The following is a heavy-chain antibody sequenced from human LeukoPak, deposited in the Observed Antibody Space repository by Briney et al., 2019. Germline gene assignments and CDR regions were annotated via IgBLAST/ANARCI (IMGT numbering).Heavy chain of an antibody. V-gene: IGHV3-9*01. CDR1: GFTFDDYA. CDR3: ARDPTTVEDY. D-gene: IGHD4-23*01. CDR2: ISWNSGSI. J-gene: IGHJ4*02. Sequence: QSGGSLRLSCAASGFTFDDYAMHWVRQAPGKGLEWVSGISWNSGSIGYADSVKGRFTISRDNAKNSLYLQMNSLRAEDTAVYYCARDPTTVEDYWGQGTLVTVSS.